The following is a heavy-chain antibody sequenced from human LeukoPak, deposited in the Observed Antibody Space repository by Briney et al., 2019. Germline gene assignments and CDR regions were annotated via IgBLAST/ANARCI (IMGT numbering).Heavy chain of an antibody. CDR1: GYTFTGYY. CDR2: INPNSGGT. D-gene: IGHD2-2*01. J-gene: IGHJ4*02. V-gene: IGHV1-2*02. CDR3: ARVDVVVPAAISY. Sequence: ASVKVSCKASGYTFTGYYMHWVRQAPGQGLEWMGWINPNSGGTNYAQKFQGRVTMTRDMSISTAYMELSRLRSDDTAVYYCARVDVVVPAAISYWGQGTLVTVSS.